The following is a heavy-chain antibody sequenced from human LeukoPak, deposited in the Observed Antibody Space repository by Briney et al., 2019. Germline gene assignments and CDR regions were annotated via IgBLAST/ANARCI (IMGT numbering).Heavy chain of an antibody. CDR3: AKLYCSSTSCCREVGYYFDY. CDR1: GFTFSSYA. J-gene: IGHJ4*02. CDR2: ICGSGGST. D-gene: IGHD2-2*01. V-gene: IGHV3-23*01. Sequence: PGGSLRLSCAASGFTFSSYAMSSVRQAPGKGVECVSAICGSGGSTYYADSVRGRFTISRDNSKNTLYLQMNSLRAEDTDVYYCAKLYCSSTSCCREVGYYFDYWGQGTLVTVSS.